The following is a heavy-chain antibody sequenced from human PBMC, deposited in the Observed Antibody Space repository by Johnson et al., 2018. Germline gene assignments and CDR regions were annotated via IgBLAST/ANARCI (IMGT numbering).Heavy chain of an antibody. CDR1: GFTVSNNY. CDR2: IHSGGSR. Sequence: VQLVQSGGGLIQPGGSLRLSCAASGFTVSNNYMSWVRQAPGKGLEWVSVIHSGGSRYYADSVKGRFTISRDNSKNTVYLQMNSRRAEDTAVYYCATLAVAGLSGAFDIWGQGTMVTVSS. D-gene: IGHD6-19*01. CDR3: ATLAVAGLSGAFDI. J-gene: IGHJ3*02. V-gene: IGHV3-53*01.